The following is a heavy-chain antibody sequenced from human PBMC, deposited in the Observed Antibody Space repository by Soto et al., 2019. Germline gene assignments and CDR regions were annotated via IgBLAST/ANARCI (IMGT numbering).Heavy chain of an antibody. J-gene: IGHJ2*01. D-gene: IGHD2-15*01. CDR2: IKSKTDGGTT. CDR3: TTPAVVTRDWYFDP. CDR1: GFTFSNAG. Sequence: EVQLVESGGGLVKPGGSLRLSCAASGFTFSNAGMNWVRQDPGKGLEWVGRIKSKTDGGTTDYAAPVKGRFTISRDDSQNTLYLQMNSLTTEDTSVSYCTTPAVVTRDWYFDPCGRGTLVTVSS. V-gene: IGHV3-15*07.